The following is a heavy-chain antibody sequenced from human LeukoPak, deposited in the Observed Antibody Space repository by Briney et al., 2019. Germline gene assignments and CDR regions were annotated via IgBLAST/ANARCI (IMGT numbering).Heavy chain of an antibody. V-gene: IGHV4-34*01. CDR1: GGSFSVSY. Sequence: SETLSLTCAVYGGSFSVSYWSWIRQPPGKGLEWIGEINHSGITNYNPSLKSRVTISVDTSKNQFSLKLSSVTAADTAVYYCARGGRARGYSDYGEDYWGQGTLVTVSS. CDR3: ARGGRARGYSDYGEDY. J-gene: IGHJ4*02. CDR2: INHSGIT. D-gene: IGHD5-12*01.